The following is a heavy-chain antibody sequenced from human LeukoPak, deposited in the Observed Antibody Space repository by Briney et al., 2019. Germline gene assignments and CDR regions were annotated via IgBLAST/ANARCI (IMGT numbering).Heavy chain of an antibody. CDR3: AKPTLEWLSKGQYMDV. J-gene: IGHJ6*03. D-gene: IGHD3-3*01. CDR1: GFTFRNYA. V-gene: IGHV3-23*01. CDR2: ISGSGGST. Sequence: GRSLRLSCAASGFTFRNYAMTWVRQAPGKWLEWVSGISGSGGSTYHADSVKGRFTISRDNSNNALYLQMNSLRAEDTAIYYCAKPTLEWLSKGQYMDVWGKGATVRVSS.